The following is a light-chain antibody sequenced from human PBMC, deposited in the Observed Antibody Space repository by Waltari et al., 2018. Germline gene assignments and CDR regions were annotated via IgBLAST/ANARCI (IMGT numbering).Light chain of an antibody. CDR2: TTS. CDR1: QSVRSF. V-gene: IGKV1-39*01. CDR3: QQSYVTPST. Sequence: IQLTQSPSFLSASVGDRVTITCRASQSVRSFLNWYQQKPGKAPKLLIYTTSTLQSGVPSRFTGSGSGTDFTLTINSLQPEDFATYYCQQSYVTPSTFGGGTKVDIK. J-gene: IGKJ4*01.